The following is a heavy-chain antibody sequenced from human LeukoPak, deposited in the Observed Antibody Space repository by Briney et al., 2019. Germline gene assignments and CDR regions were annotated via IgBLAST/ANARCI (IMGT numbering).Heavy chain of an antibody. Sequence: PGGSLRLSCAASGFTFSSYAMHWVRQAPGKGLEYVSAISSNGGTTYYANSVKGRLTISRDNSKNMLYLQMGSLRAEDMAVYYCARASRAFLFDYWGQGTLVTVSS. J-gene: IGHJ4*02. CDR2: ISSNGGTT. D-gene: IGHD2/OR15-2a*01. CDR3: ARASRAFLFDY. V-gene: IGHV3-64*01. CDR1: GFTFSSYA.